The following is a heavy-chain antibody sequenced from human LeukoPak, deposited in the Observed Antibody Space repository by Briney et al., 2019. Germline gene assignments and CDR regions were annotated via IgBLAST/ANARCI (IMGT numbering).Heavy chain of an antibody. CDR2: MNPNSGNT. J-gene: IGHJ4*02. D-gene: IGHD6-25*01. CDR3: ARVKRYSSGRPFDY. Sequence: ASVKVSCRASGYTFTSYDINWVRQATGQGLEWMGWMNPNSGNTGYAQKFQGRVTMTRNTSISTAYMELSSLRSEDTAVYYCARVKRYSSGRPFDYWGQGTLVTVSS. V-gene: IGHV1-8*01. CDR1: GYTFTSYD.